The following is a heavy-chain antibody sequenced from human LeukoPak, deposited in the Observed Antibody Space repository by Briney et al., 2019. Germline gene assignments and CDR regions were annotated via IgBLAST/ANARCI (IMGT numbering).Heavy chain of an antibody. J-gene: IGHJ6*03. D-gene: IGHD2-21*01. V-gene: IGHV4-34*01. CDR3: ARVRAFRPNVARAYYYYMDV. CDR2: INHGGST. Sequence: SETLSLTCVVYGGSLTSYSWSWVRQSPGKVLDWIGEINHGGSTNYNPSLKSRVTISLDTSENQFSLRLSSVTAADTAVFYCARVRAFRPNVARAYYYYMDVWGKGTTVTVSS. CDR1: GGSLTSYS.